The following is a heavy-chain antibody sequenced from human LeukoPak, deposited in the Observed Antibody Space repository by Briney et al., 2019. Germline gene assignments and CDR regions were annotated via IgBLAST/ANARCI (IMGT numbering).Heavy chain of an antibody. V-gene: IGHV1-2*02. CDR1: GYTFTSYY. Sequence: ASVTVSCKASGYTFTSYYMHWVRQAPGQGLEWMGWINPNSGGTNFAQKFQGRVTMTRDTSISTAYMELSRLRSDDTAVYYCARGHYGSGSYFDPFYYYYYYMDVWGKGTTVTVSS. D-gene: IGHD3-10*01. J-gene: IGHJ6*03. CDR2: INPNSGGT. CDR3: ARGHYGSGSYFDPFYYYYYYMDV.